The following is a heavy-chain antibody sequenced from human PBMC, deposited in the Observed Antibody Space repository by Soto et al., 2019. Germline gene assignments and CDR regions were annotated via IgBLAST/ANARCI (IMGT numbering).Heavy chain of an antibody. V-gene: IGHV1-69*02. D-gene: IGHD4-4*01. CDR1: GGTFSSYT. Sequence: QVQLVQSGAEVKKPGSSVKVSCKASGGTFSSYTISWVRQAPGQGLEWMGRIIPILGIANYAQKFQGRVTITADKSTSTAYMELSSLRSEDTAVCYCARVDSYYGMDVWGQGTTVTVSS. CDR2: IIPILGIA. J-gene: IGHJ6*02. CDR3: ARVDSYYGMDV.